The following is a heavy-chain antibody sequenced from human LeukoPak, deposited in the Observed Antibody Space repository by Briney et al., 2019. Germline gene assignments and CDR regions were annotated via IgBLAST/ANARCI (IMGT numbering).Heavy chain of an antibody. CDR3: ARLARVDY. CDR2: ISSSSSYI. J-gene: IGHJ4*02. Sequence: PGGSLRLSCSASGFNLNDYAMTWVRQAPGKGLEWVSSISSSSSYIYYADSVKGRFTISRDNAKNSLYLQMNSLRAEDTAVYYCARLARVDYWGQGTLVTVSS. CDR1: GFNLNDYA. V-gene: IGHV3-21*01.